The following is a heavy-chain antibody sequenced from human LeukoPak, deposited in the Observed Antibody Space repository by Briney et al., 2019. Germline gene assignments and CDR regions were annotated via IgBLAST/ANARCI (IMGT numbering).Heavy chain of an antibody. Sequence: GGSLRLSCAVAGFTVSSNYMSWVRLAPGKGLEWVSVIYSGGSTYYADSVKGRFTISRDNSKNTLYLQMNSLRAEDTAVYYCAREVRSAHYFDYWGQGTLVTVSS. V-gene: IGHV3-53*01. D-gene: IGHD3-3*01. CDR2: IYSGGST. CDR3: AREVRSAHYFDY. J-gene: IGHJ4*02. CDR1: GFTVSSNY.